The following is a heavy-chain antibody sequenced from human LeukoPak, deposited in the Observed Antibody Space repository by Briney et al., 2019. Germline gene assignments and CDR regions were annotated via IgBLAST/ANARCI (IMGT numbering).Heavy chain of an antibody. CDR1: GFTFTNYW. CDR2: IKQDGSQI. CDR3: TRSPEGRPIDD. Sequence: PGGSLRLSCAASGFTFTNYWMNWVRQAPGKGLEWVAHIKQDGSQIDYVDSVKGRFTISRDNAKSSLYLQMNSLRAEDTALYYCTRSPEGRPIDDWSQGTLVTVSS. V-gene: IGHV3-7*01. J-gene: IGHJ4*02. D-gene: IGHD3-10*01.